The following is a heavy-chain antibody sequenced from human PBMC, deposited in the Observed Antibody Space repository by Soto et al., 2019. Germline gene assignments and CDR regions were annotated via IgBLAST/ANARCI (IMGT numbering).Heavy chain of an antibody. V-gene: IGHV4-30-4*01. CDR1: GGSISSGDYY. D-gene: IGHD3-22*01. Sequence: SETLSLTCTVSGGSISSGDYYWSWIRQPPGKGLEWIGYIYYSGSTYYNPSLKSRVTISVDTSKNQFSLKLSSVTAADTAVYYCAXMSSSGYYDSSGETFDPWGQGTLVTVSS. J-gene: IGHJ5*02. CDR3: AXMSSSGYYDSSGETFDP. CDR2: IYYSGST.